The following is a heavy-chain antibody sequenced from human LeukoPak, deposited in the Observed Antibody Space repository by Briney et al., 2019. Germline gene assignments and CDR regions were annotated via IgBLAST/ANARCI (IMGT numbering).Heavy chain of an antibody. J-gene: IGHJ4*02. V-gene: IGHV1-18*01. Sequence: GASVKVSCKASGYTFTSYGISWVRQAPGQGLEWMGWISAYNGNTNYAQKLQGRVTMTTDTSTSTAYMELRSLRSDDTAVYYCAGDLKRGYSSGRYSWGTGSSNDYWGQGTLVTVSP. CDR1: GYTFTSYG. D-gene: IGHD6-19*01. CDR2: ISAYNGNT. CDR3: AGDLKRGYSSGRYSWGTGSSNDY.